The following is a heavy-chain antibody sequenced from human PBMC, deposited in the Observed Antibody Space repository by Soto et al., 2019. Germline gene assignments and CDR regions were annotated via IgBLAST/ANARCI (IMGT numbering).Heavy chain of an antibody. J-gene: IGHJ6*02. D-gene: IGHD2-15*01. CDR1: GFTFSSYG. CDR3: AKDEVLVEVVARDYYGMDV. V-gene: IGHV3-30*18. CDR2: ILYDGKKN. Sequence: QVQLVESGGGVVQPGRSLRLSCAASGFTFSSYGMHWVRQAPGKGLEWVALILYDGKKNYYADSVKGRFTISRDNSKNTWYLQMTSLRAEDTAVYYCAKDEVLVEVVARDYYGMDVWGQGTTVTVSS.